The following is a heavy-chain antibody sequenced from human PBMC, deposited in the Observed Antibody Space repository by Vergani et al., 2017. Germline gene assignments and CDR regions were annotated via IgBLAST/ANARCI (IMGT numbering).Heavy chain of an antibody. CDR1: GFPFSDYG. CDR2: ISYDGNKK. J-gene: IGHJ4*02. D-gene: IGHD6-19*01. CDR3: APNPLLAVAGS. V-gene: IGHV3-30*03. Sequence: QVQLVESGGGEVQPGRSLRLSCSAAGFPFSDYGVHWVRQAPGKGLEWVSVISYDGNKKNYADSVKGRFTISRDNSKNTLYLQMNSLRAEDTAVYYCAPNPLLAVAGSWGQGTLVTVSS.